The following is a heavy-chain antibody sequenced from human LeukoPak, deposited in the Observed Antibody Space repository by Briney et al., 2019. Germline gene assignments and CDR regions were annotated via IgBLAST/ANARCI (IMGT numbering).Heavy chain of an antibody. D-gene: IGHD1-1*01. J-gene: IGHJ4*02. Sequence: PGGSLRLSCAASGFILSTHGMHWVRQAPGKGLEWVGRIKSKTDGGTTDYAAPVKGRFTISRDDSKNTLYLQMNSLKTEDTAVYYCTTAWNDGEYVDYWGQGTLVTVSS. CDR1: GFILSTHG. CDR3: TTAWNDGEYVDY. V-gene: IGHV3-15*01. CDR2: IKSKTDGGTT.